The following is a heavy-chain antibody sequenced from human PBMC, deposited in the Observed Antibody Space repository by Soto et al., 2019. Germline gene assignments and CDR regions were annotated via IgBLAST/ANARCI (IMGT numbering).Heavy chain of an antibody. V-gene: IGHV3-11*01. J-gene: IGHJ4*02. CDR1: GFTFSYYY. Sequence: GGSLRLSCAASGFTFSYYYMSWIRQAPGKGLEWISYISNGGGAISYAGSVKGRFTISRDNAKNSLFLQMNNLRAEDTAVYYCARRGSTVTFTYWGQGTLVTVSS. D-gene: IGHD4-17*01. CDR2: ISNGGGAI. CDR3: ARRGSTVTFTY.